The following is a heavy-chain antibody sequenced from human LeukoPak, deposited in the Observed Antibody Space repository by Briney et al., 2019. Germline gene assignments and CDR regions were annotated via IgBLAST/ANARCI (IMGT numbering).Heavy chain of an antibody. V-gene: IGHV1-18*04. CDR1: GYTVTRYG. D-gene: IGHD5/OR15-5a*01. CDR2: ISAYNGNT. Sequence: ASVKVSCKASGYTVTRYGISWVRQARGQGLEWMGWISAYNGNTNYAQKVQGRVTMTRDTSTSTAYMELRSLRSDDTAVYYCARVDKDGDYWGQGTLVTVSS. CDR3: ARVDKDGDY. J-gene: IGHJ4*02.